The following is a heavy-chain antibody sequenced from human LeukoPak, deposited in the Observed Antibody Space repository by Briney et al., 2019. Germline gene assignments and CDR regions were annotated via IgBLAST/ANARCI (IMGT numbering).Heavy chain of an antibody. Sequence: GGSLRLSCAASGFPFSTYAMSWVRQAPGKGLEWVSSIRVSDGSTYYADSVKGRFAISRDNSKNTLYLQMNSLRAEDTAVYYCAKDVYGDYGGLDYWGQGTLVTVSS. V-gene: IGHV3-23*01. CDR2: IRVSDGST. D-gene: IGHD4-17*01. J-gene: IGHJ4*02. CDR1: GFPFSTYA. CDR3: AKDVYGDYGGLDY.